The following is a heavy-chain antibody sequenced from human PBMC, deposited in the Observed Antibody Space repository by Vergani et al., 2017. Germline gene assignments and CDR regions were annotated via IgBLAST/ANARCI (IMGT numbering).Heavy chain of an antibody. CDR1: GFTFSSYG. D-gene: IGHD1-14*01. J-gene: IGHJ3*02. CDR3: AKAGESNAFDI. CDR2: ISYDGSNK. V-gene: IGHV3-30*18. Sequence: QVQLVESGGGVVQPGRSLRLSCAASGFTFSSYGMHWVRQAPGKGLEWVAVISYDGSNKYYADSVTGRFTISRDNSKNTLYLQMNSLIAEDTAVYYCAKAGESNAFDIWGQGTMVTVSS.